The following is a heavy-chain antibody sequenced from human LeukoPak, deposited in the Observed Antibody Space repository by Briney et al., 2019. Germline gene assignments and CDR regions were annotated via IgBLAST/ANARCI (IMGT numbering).Heavy chain of an antibody. V-gene: IGHV3-66*01. CDR1: GLTVSSNY. Sequence: GGSLRLSCAATGLTVSSNYMSWVRQAPGKGLEWVSVFYNGINTYYADSVKGRFITSRDNSKNTLYLQVNSLRVEDTAVYFCARVGSGNTFGYVDYWGQGTLVTVSS. D-gene: IGHD5-18*01. CDR3: ARVGSGNTFGYVDY. J-gene: IGHJ4*02. CDR2: FYNGINT.